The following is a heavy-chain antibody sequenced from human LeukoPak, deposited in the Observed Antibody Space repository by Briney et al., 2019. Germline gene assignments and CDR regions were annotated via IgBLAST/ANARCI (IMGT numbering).Heavy chain of an antibody. J-gene: IGHJ3*01. Sequence: GGSLRLSCAASGFTFSSYARSGVGQAPGKGLEGVSAISGSGGSTYYADSVKGRFTISRDNSKNTLYLQMNSLRAEDTAVYYCAKGIVGADYEDAFDLWGQGTMVTVSS. CDR3: AKGIVGADYEDAFDL. V-gene: IGHV3-23*01. CDR1: GFTFSSYA. CDR2: ISGSGGST. D-gene: IGHD1-26*01.